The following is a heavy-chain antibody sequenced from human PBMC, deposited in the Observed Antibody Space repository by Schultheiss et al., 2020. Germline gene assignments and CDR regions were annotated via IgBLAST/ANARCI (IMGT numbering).Heavy chain of an antibody. D-gene: IGHD3-3*01. CDR2: IYYSGST. Sequence: SETLSLTCAVYGGSFSGYYWSWIRQPPGKGLEWIGYIYYSGSTYYNPSLKSRVTISLDTSKNQFSLKMSSVTAADTAVYYCASTRYDFWSGYSALDPWGQGTLVTVSA. J-gene: IGHJ5*02. V-gene: IGHV4-34*09. CDR1: GGSFSGYY. CDR3: ASTRYDFWSGYSALDP.